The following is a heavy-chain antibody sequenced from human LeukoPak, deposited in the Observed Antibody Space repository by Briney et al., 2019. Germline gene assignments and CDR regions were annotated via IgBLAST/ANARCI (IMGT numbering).Heavy chain of an antibody. V-gene: IGHV3-48*02. CDR2: ISGTSSNI. Sequence: PGGSLRLSCTASGFTFSSLSMNWARQAPEKGLEWVSYISGTSSNIYYADSVKGRFTISRENAKNSLYLQMNSLRDEDTAVYYCARKGDYHDYWGQGTLVTVSS. J-gene: IGHJ4*02. CDR3: ARKGDYHDY. CDR1: GFTFSSLS.